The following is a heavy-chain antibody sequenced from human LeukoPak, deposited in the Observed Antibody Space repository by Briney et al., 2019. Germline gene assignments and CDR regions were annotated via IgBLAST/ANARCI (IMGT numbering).Heavy chain of an antibody. Sequence: ASVKVSCKASGYTFTSYGISWVRQAPGQGLEWMGLISAYNGNTNYAQKLQGRVTMTTDTSTSTAYMELRSLRSDDTAVYYCARDPRGEAVAVDYYYGMDVWGQGTTVTVSS. V-gene: IGHV1-18*01. CDR2: ISAYNGNT. CDR3: ARDPRGEAVAVDYYYGMDV. J-gene: IGHJ6*02. D-gene: IGHD6-19*01. CDR1: GYTFTSYG.